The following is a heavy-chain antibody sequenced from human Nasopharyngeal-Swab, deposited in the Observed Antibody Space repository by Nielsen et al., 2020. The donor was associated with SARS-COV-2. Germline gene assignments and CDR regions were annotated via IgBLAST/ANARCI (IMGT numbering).Heavy chain of an antibody. CDR3: ARASGWYPNY. CDR1: GYSISSGYY. CDR2: IYHSGST. V-gene: IGHV4-38-2*02. Sequence: SETLSLTCTVSGYSISSGYYWGWIRQPPGKGLEWIGSIYHSGSTNYNPSLKSRVTISVDKSKNQFSLKLSSVTAADTAVYYCARASGWYPNYWGQGTLVTVSS. J-gene: IGHJ4*02. D-gene: IGHD6-19*01.